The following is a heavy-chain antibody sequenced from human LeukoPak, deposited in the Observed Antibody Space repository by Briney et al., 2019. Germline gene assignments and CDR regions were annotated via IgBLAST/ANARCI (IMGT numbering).Heavy chain of an antibody. D-gene: IGHD3-22*01. Sequence: SETLSLTCTVSGDSVSSDSYYWSWIRQPPGKGLEWIGYIYYSGTTKQNPSLKSRVTLSVDTSKNQLYLKLNSVTAADTAVYYCARDSRGYYDSSGYFDHWGQGTLVTVSS. CDR2: IYYSGTT. J-gene: IGHJ4*02. CDR3: ARDSRGYYDSSGYFDH. V-gene: IGHV4-61*01. CDR1: GDSVSSDSYY.